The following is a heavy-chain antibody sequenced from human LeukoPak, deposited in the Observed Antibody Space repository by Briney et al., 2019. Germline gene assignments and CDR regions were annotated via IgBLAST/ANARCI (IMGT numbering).Heavy chain of an antibody. CDR1: GGSISSSNW. D-gene: IGHD3-3*01. Sequence: SGTLSLTCAVSGGSISSSNWWTWVRQSPGRGLEWIGEIYYSGSTNYNPSLKSRITISVDKSKNQSSLKLSSVTAADTAVYYCARERSGSEIFARSFDIWGQGTMVTVSS. CDR3: ARERSGSEIFARSFDI. V-gene: IGHV4-4*02. CDR2: IYYSGST. J-gene: IGHJ3*02.